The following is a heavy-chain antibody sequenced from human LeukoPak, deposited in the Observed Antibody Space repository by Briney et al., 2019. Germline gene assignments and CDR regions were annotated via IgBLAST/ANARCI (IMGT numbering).Heavy chain of an antibody. D-gene: IGHD3-10*01. V-gene: IGHV3-15*07. CDR1: GLTVTNAW. J-gene: IGHJ4*02. Sequence: PGGSLRLSCSASGLTVTNAWMNWVRQAPGEGLDWVSRIASKTDGGATDYAAPVKGRFTILRDDSKNTLNLQMNSLKTEDTAVYYCTTGIRGDWGQGTLVTVSS. CDR2: IASKTDGGAT. CDR3: TTGIRGD.